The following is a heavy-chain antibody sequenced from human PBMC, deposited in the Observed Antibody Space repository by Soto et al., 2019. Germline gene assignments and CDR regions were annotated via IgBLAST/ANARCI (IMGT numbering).Heavy chain of an antibody. CDR3: ARESQRRFLEWLFNWFDP. CDR2: INAGNGNT. J-gene: IGHJ5*02. D-gene: IGHD3-3*01. V-gene: IGHV1-3*01. Sequence: ASVKVSCKASGYTFTSYAMHWVRQAPGQRLEWMGWINAGNGNTKYSQKFQGRVTITRDTSASTAYMELSSLRSEDTAVYYCARESQRRFLEWLFNWFDPWGQGTLVTVSS. CDR1: GYTFTSYA.